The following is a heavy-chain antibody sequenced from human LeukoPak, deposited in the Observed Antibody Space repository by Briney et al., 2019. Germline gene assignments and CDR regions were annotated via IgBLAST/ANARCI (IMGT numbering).Heavy chain of an antibody. CDR3: AKDKVLRYFDWLFDLDY. Sequence: GRSLRLSCAVSGFTFSSYVMHWVRQAPGKGLEWVAAISYNGNQKYYADSVKGRSTISRDNSKNTLYLQMNSLRAEDTAVYYCAKDKVLRYFDWLFDLDYWGQGTLVTVSS. V-gene: IGHV3-30*04. CDR2: ISYNGNQK. J-gene: IGHJ4*02. D-gene: IGHD3-9*01. CDR1: GFTFSSYV.